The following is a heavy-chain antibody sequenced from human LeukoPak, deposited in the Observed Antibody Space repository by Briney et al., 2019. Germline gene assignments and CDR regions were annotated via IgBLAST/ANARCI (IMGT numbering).Heavy chain of an antibody. CDR2: IYNSGGT. J-gene: IGHJ2*01. CDR3: ARDRSDSSARGWYSDL. Sequence: SETLSLTCTVSGRSLSRYYGSWIRQPPGKGLEWIGYIYNSGGTNCNPSLKSRVTISVDTSKNQFSLKLSSVTAADTAVYYCARDRSDSSARGWYSDLWGRGTLVTVSS. D-gene: IGHD3-22*01. V-gene: IGHV4-59*01. CDR1: GRSLSRYY.